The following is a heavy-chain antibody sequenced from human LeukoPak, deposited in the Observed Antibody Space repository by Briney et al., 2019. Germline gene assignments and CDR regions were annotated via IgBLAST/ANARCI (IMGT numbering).Heavy chain of an antibody. CDR3: ARGSYYDSSGYYVA. V-gene: IGHV1-8*01. D-gene: IGHD3-22*01. Sequence: ASVKVSCKASGYTFTSYDINWVRQATGQGLEWMGWMNPNSGNPGSAQKFQGRVTMPRNTSISAAYMELSSLRSEDTAVYYCARGSYYDSSGYYVAWGQGTLVTVSS. CDR2: MNPNSGNP. J-gene: IGHJ4*02. CDR1: GYTFTSYD.